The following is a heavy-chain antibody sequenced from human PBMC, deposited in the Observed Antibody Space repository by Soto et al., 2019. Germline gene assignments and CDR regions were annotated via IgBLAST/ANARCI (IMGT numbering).Heavy chain of an antibody. J-gene: IGHJ4*02. CDR1: GFTLSGNW. CDR2: INSGGTTT. CDR3: ARGHGNTLDY. Sequence: EVQLVESGGGLVQPGGSLRLSCAASGFTLSGNWMHWVRQAPGKGLVWVSRINSGGTTTTYADSVKGRFTISRDNTKNTLYLQMNNLGAEDTAVYYCARGHGNTLDYWGQGTLVTDSS. V-gene: IGHV3-74*01.